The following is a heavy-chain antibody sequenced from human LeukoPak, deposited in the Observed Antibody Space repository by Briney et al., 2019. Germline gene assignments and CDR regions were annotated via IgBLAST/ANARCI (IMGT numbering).Heavy chain of an antibody. V-gene: IGHV4-59*08. J-gene: IGHJ4*02. D-gene: IGHD6-19*01. CDR1: GGSISSYY. Sequence: SETLSLTCTVSGGSISSYYWSWIRQTPGKGLEWIGYIYYSGSTNYNPSLKSRVTISVDTSKNQFSLKLSSVTAADTAVYYCATLKDSSGWLFDYWGQGTLVTVSS. CDR3: ATLKDSSGWLFDY. CDR2: IYYSGST.